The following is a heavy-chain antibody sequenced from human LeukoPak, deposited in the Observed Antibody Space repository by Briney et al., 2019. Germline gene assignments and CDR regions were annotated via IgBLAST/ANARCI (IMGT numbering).Heavy chain of an antibody. CDR2: INHSGST. CDR1: GGSFSNYY. V-gene: IGHV4-34*01. Sequence: SETLSLTCAVYGGSFSNYYWSWVRQPPGKGLECIGEINHSGSTNYNPSLKSRVTISVDTSKNQFSLKLSSVTAADTAVYYCASLRGFDPWGQGTLVTVSS. J-gene: IGHJ5*02. CDR3: ASLRGFDP.